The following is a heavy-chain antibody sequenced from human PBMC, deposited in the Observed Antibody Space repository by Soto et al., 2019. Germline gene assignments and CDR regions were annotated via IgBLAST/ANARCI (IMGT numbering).Heavy chain of an antibody. Sequence: EVQLLESGGGLVQPGGSLRISCATSGFTFSDYGINWVRQAPGKGLEWVSGITKTGRSTCLADSARGRFTIARDNLNNIVYLQMNSLRADDTALYYCTKDADVYDFAFDSWGQGTMVTVSS. V-gene: IGHV3-23*01. D-gene: IGHD3-3*01. CDR2: ITKTGRST. CDR3: TKDADVYDFAFDS. J-gene: IGHJ3*02. CDR1: GFTFSDYG.